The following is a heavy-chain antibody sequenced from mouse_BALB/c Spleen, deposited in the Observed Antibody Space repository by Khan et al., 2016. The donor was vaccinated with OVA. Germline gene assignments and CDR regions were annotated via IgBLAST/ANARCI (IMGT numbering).Heavy chain of an antibody. V-gene: IGHV9-3-1*01. CDR3: ASCWYWYFDV. CDR2: INTYTGEP. J-gene: IGHJ1*01. Sequence: QIQLVQSGPELKKPGETVKISCKASGYTFTNYGMNWVKQAPGKGLKCMGWINTYTGEPTYADDFKGRFAFSLATSASTAYLQINNLKNEESATYFCASCWYWYFDVWGAGPMVTVSS. CDR1: GYTFTNYG.